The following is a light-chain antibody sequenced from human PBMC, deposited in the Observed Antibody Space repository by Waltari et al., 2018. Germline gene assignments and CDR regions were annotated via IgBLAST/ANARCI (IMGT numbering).Light chain of an antibody. CDR3: LHLNSYPCT. V-gene: IGKV1-9*01. CDR2: AAS. Sequence: DIRLTQSPSFLSASVGDKVTITCRASQGIGSHLSWYQQDPGKAPKLLIYAASTLQGGVPSRFSGSGSGTEFALTISGLQPEDFATYFCLHLNSYPCTFGGGTKVDIK. CDR1: QGIGSH. J-gene: IGKJ4*01.